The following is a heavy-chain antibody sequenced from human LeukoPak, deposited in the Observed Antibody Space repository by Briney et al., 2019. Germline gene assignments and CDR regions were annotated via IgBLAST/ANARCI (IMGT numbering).Heavy chain of an antibody. CDR3: ARGSSGYFVDL. CDR1: GFIFNNYG. Sequence: GGSLRLSCAASGFIFNNYGLIWVRQAPGKGLEWVSAISNDGGGTNYADFVKGRFTISRDNSKNTLFLQMNSLRAEDTALYYCARGSSGYFVDLWGQGTLVTVSS. J-gene: IGHJ5*02. D-gene: IGHD3-22*01. V-gene: IGHV3-23*01. CDR2: ISNDGGGT.